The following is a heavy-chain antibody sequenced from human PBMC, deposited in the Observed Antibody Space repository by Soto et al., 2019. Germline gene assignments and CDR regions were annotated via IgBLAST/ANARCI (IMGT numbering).Heavy chain of an antibody. CDR2: IYYSGST. CDR3: ARRYGYSFDY. V-gene: IGHV4-59*08. CDR1: GGSISSYY. Sequence: SETLSLTCTVSGGSISSYYWSWIRQPPGKGLEWIGYIYYSGSTNYNPSLKSRVTISVDTSKNQFSLKLSSVTAVDTALYYCARRYGYSFDYWGQGTLVTVSS. D-gene: IGHD1-1*01. J-gene: IGHJ4*02.